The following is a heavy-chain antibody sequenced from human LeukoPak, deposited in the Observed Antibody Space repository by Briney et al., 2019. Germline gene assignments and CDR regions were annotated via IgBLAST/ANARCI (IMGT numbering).Heavy chain of an antibody. CDR1: GFTFRTYW. CDR2: INEDGSIT. CDR3: GRDLGGRSGY. Sequence: GGSLRLSCAVSGFTFRTYWMHWVRQVPGEGLVWVSRINEDGSITNYADSVKGRFTISRDNAENTLYLQINSLTAEDTAVYYCGRDLGGRSGYWGLGTLVTVSS. V-gene: IGHV3-74*01. D-gene: IGHD1-26*01. J-gene: IGHJ4*02.